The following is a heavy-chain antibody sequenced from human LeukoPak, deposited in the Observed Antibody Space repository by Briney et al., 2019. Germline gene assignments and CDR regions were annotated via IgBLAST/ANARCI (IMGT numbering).Heavy chain of an antibody. V-gene: IGHV4-34*01. CDR1: GGSFSGYY. J-gene: IGHJ4*02. CDR2: INHSGST. CDR3: ARGRQQWLVR. Sequence: SETLSLTCAVYGGSFSGYYWSSIRQPPGKGLEWIGEINHSGSTNYNPSLKSRVTISVDTSKNQFSLKLSSVTAADTAVYYCARGRQQWLVRWGQGTLVTVSS. D-gene: IGHD6-19*01.